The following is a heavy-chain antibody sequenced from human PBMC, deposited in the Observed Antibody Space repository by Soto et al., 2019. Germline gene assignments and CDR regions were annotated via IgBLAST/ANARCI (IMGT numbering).Heavy chain of an antibody. CDR1: GGSISSSSYY. CDR2: IYYSGST. V-gene: IGHV4-39*01. CDR3: ARNSKYCGSNRGRGGWFDP. Sequence: SETLSLTCTVSGGSISSSSYYWGWIRQPPGKGLEWIGSIYYSGSTYYNPSLESRVTISVDTSKNQFSLKLNSVTAADTAVFYCARNSKYCGSNRGRGGWFDPGGQGTLVTVS. D-gene: IGHD2-2*01. J-gene: IGHJ5*02.